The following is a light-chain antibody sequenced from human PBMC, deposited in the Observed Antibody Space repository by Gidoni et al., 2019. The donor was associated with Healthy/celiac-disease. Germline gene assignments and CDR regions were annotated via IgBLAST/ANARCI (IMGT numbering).Light chain of an antibody. Sequence: DIVLTQSPGTLSLSPGEGATLSCRASQSVSSSYLAWYQQKPGQAPRLLIYGASSRATGIPDRFSGSGSGTDFTLTISRLEPEDFAVYYCQQYGSSPRYTFGQGTKLEIK. V-gene: IGKV3-20*01. J-gene: IGKJ2*01. CDR3: QQYGSSPRYT. CDR2: GAS. CDR1: QSVSSSY.